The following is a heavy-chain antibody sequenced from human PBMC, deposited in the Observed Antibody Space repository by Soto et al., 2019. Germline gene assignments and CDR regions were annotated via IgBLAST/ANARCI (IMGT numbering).Heavy chain of an antibody. CDR2: LYGNSGGI. J-gene: IGHJ4*02. V-gene: IGHV3-23*01. CDR1: GFTFASYA. D-gene: IGHD4-17*01. Sequence: GGSLRLSCAASGFTFASYAMTWVRQAPGKGLESVAGLYGNSGGIQYSDSVKGRFTISRDNSKNIVYLQMNSLRVEDTAVYFCAKDAVPGDGVWLMDHWGQGTLVTVSS. CDR3: AKDAVPGDGVWLMDH.